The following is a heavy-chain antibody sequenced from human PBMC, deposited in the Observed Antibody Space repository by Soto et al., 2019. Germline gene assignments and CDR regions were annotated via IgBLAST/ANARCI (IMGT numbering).Heavy chain of an antibody. J-gene: IGHJ6*02. V-gene: IGHV1-2*04. D-gene: IGHD5-18*01. CDR3: AKARRTAMVRLYYSYGMDV. CDR1: GYTFTGYY. Sequence: ASVKVSCKASGYTFTGYYMHWVRQAPGQGLEWMGWINPNSGGTNYAQKFQGWVTMTRDTSISTAYMELSRLRSDDTAVYYCAKARRTAMVRLYYSYGMDVWGQGTTVTASS. CDR2: INPNSGGT.